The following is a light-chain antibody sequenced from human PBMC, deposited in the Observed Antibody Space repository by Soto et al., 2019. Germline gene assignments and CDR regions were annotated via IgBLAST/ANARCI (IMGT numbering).Light chain of an antibody. V-gene: IGLV2-14*01. CDR3: SSYTSSSTLV. CDR1: SSDVGGYNY. Sequence: QSALTQPASVSGSPGQSITLSCTGTSSDVGGYNYVSWYQQHPGKAPKLMIYDVSNRPSGVSNRFSGSKSGNTASLTISGLQAEDEDDYYCSSYTSSSTLVFGGGTQLTVL. J-gene: IGLJ2*01. CDR2: DVS.